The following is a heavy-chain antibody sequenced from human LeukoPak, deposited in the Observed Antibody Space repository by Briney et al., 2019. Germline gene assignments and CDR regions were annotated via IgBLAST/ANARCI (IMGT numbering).Heavy chain of an antibody. CDR2: IYYSGST. CDR1: GGSISSYY. Sequence: SETLSLTCTVSGGSISSYYWSWIRQPPGKGLEWIGYIYYSGSTNYNPSLKSRVTISVDTSKNQFSLKLSSVTAADTAVYYCASPREGAFDIWGQGTMVTVSS. J-gene: IGHJ3*02. CDR3: ASPREGAFDI. V-gene: IGHV4-59*01.